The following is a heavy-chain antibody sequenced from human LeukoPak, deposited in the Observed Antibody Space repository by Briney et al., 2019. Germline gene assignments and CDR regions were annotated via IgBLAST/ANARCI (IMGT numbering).Heavy chain of an antibody. Sequence: SETLSLTCAVYGGSFSGYYWSWIRQPPGKGLEWIGEINHSGSTNYNPSLKSRVTISVDTSKNRFSLKLSSVTAADTAVYYCARGVTLDYWGQGTLVTVSS. CDR2: INHSGST. V-gene: IGHV4-34*01. J-gene: IGHJ4*02. CDR1: GGSFSGYY. CDR3: ARGVTLDY.